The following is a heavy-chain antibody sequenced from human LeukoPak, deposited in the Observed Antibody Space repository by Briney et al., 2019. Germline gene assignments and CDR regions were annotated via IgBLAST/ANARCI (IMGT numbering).Heavy chain of an antibody. CDR3: ARGLLSGYCDY. D-gene: IGHD3-22*01. CDR1: GFTFSSYA. V-gene: IGHV3-21*01. J-gene: IGHJ4*02. CDR2: ISSSSSYI. Sequence: PGGSLRLSCAASGFTFSSYAMSWVRQAPGKGLEWVSSISSSSSYIYYADSVKGRFTISRDNAKNSLYLQMNSLRAEDTAVYYCARGLLSGYCDYWGQGTLVTVSS.